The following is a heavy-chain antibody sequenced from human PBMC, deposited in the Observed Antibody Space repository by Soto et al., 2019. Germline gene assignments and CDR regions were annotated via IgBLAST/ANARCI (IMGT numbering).Heavy chain of an antibody. J-gene: IGHJ6*02. CDR2: ISYDGSNK. CDR3: ARDPTSIAARPYYYYYYGMDV. V-gene: IGHV3-30-3*01. Sequence: GGSLRLSCAASGFTFSSYAMHWVRQAPGKGLEGVAVISYDGSNKYYADSVKGRFTISRDNSKNTLYLQMNSLRAEDTAVYYCARDPTSIAARPYYYYYYGMDVWGQGTTVTVSS. D-gene: IGHD6-6*01. CDR1: GFTFSSYA.